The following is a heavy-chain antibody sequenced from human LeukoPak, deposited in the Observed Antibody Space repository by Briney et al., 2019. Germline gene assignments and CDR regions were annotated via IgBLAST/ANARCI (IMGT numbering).Heavy chain of an antibody. J-gene: IGHJ3*02. Sequence: GSLRLSCAASGFTFSSYWMSWVRQAPGKGLEWVANIKQDGSEKYYVDSVKGRFTISRDNAKNSLYLQKNSLRAEDTAVYYCARERLSSGYYSDAFDIWGQGTMVTVSS. CDR2: IKQDGSEK. V-gene: IGHV3-7*01. CDR3: ARERLSSGYYSDAFDI. CDR1: GFTFSSYW. D-gene: IGHD3-22*01.